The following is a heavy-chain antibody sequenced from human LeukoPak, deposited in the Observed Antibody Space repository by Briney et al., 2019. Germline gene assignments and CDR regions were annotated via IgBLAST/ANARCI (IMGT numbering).Heavy chain of an antibody. V-gene: IGHV1-2*02. CDR1: GYTFTGYY. CDR3: ARDYYDSSGYFPCLDY. D-gene: IGHD3-22*01. CDR2: INPNSGGT. J-gene: IGHJ4*02. Sequence: ASVKVSCQASGYTFTGYYMRWVRQAPGQGLEWMGWINPNSGGTNYAQKFQGRVTMTRDTSISTAYMELSRLRSDDTAVYYCARDYYDSSGYFPCLDYWGQGTLVTVSS.